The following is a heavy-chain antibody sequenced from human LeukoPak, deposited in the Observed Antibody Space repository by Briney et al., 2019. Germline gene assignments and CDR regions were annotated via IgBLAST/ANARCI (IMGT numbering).Heavy chain of an antibody. CDR2: IDSDGRTT. CDR1: GFTFSSNW. J-gene: IGHJ4*02. Sequence: PGGSLRLSCAASGFTFSSNWMHWARQAPGKGLMWVSRIDSDGRTTAYADSVKGRFTISRDNDKNTLYLQMNSLRAEDTAVYYCASSSSSWYPEGHHDYWGQGTLVTVSS. D-gene: IGHD6-13*01. V-gene: IGHV3-74*01. CDR3: ASSSSSWYPEGHHDY.